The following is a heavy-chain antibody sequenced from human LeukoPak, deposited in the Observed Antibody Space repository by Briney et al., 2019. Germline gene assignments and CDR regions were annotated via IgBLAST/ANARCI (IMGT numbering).Heavy chain of an antibody. CDR1: GFTFSSYW. J-gene: IGHJ4*02. D-gene: IGHD6-13*01. CDR3: ARRIAATGMKYFDY. Sequence: PGGSLRLSCAASGFTFSSYWMSWVRQAPGKGLEWVASIKHDGSDTNYVDSVKGRFTISRDNAKHSLYLQMNSLRAEDTAMYYCARRIAATGMKYFDYWGQGTLVTVSS. CDR2: IKHDGSDT. V-gene: IGHV3-7*05.